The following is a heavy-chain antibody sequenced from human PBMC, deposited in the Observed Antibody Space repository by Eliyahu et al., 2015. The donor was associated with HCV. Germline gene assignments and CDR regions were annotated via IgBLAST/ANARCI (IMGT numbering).Heavy chain of an antibody. Sequence: QITLKESGPTLVKPTQTLTLTCTFSGFSLSSVGVGVGWIRQPPGKPLEWLALIYWDDDKRYRPSLKSRLTITKDTSKNQVVLTMTNMDPVDTATYYCARRRSGTYPEPLFDPWGQGALVTVSS. CDR1: GFSLSSVGVG. J-gene: IGHJ5*02. V-gene: IGHV2-5*02. D-gene: IGHD1-26*01. CDR3: ARRRSGTYPEPLFDP. CDR2: IYWDDDK.